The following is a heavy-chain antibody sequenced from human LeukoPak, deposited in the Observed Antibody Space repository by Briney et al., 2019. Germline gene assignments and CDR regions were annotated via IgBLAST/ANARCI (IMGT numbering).Heavy chain of an antibody. CDR3: AKVEGYDILTGYPFDY. D-gene: IGHD3-9*01. CDR1: GFTFSDYY. Sequence: TGGSPRLSCAASGFTFSDYYMSWIRQAPGKGLEWVSAISGSGGSTYYADSVKGRFTISRDNSKNTLYLQMNSLRAEDTAVYYCAKVEGYDILTGYPFDYWGQGTLVTVSS. V-gene: IGHV3-23*01. J-gene: IGHJ4*02. CDR2: ISGSGGST.